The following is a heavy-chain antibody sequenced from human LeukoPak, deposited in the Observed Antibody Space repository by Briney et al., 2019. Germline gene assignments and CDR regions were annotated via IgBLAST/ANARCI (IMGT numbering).Heavy chain of an antibody. J-gene: IGHJ1*01. D-gene: IGHD1-14*01. Sequence: PGGSLRLSCAASGFSFSVYWMHWVRQAPGKGPVWVSRIKTDGSITNYADSVRGRFTISRDNAENTLYLQMNSLTAEDTAVYYCTTQPSHRSYWGQGTLVTVSS. CDR3: TTQPSHRSY. CDR2: IKTDGSIT. CDR1: GFSFSVYW. V-gene: IGHV3-74*01.